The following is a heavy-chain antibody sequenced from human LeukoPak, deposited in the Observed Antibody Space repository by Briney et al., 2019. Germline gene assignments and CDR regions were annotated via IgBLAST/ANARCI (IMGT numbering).Heavy chain of an antibody. D-gene: IGHD6-13*01. Sequence: GGSLRLSCAASGFTFSSYGMHWVRQAPGKGLEWVAFIRYDGSNKYYADSVKGRFTISRDNSKNTLYLQMNSLRAEDTAVYYCARYSSSWYVAKFDYWGQGTLVTVSS. CDR1: GFTFSSYG. V-gene: IGHV3-30*02. CDR2: IRYDGSNK. CDR3: ARYSSSWYVAKFDY. J-gene: IGHJ4*02.